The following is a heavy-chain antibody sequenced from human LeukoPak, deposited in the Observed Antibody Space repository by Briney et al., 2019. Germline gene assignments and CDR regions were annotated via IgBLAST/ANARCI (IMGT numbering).Heavy chain of an antibody. Sequence: PGGSLRLSCAASGFTFSNYDMSWVRQAPGKGLEWASASSGSGGSTYYTDSVKGRFTISRDNSKNTLYLQMSSLRAEDTAVYYCAKERGAYCGGDCYSSEFYFDYWGQGTLVTVSS. D-gene: IGHD2-21*02. CDR2: SSGSGGST. J-gene: IGHJ4*02. CDR3: AKERGAYCGGDCYSSEFYFDY. CDR1: GFTFSNYD. V-gene: IGHV3-23*01.